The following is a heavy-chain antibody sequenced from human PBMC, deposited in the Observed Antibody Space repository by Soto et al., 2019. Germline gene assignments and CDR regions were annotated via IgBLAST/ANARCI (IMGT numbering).Heavy chain of an antibody. V-gene: IGHV1-69*06. D-gene: IGHD4-17*01. J-gene: IGHJ6*02. CDR3: ARATRCTVVQYYVAMDV. Sequence: QVQLVQSGAEVKKPGSSVKVSCKPSGGTFNNFAISWVRQAPGQGPEWLGGIIPVFGRPSYAQLFQGRVTINADKSTSTVYMELSRLRSEDTAGYYCARATRCTVVQYYVAMDVWGQGNAVTVTS. CDR1: GGTFNNFA. CDR2: IIPVFGRP.